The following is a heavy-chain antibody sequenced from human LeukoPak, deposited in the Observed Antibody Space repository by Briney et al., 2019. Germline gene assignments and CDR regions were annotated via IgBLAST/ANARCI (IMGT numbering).Heavy chain of an antibody. CDR2: IYYSGST. V-gene: IGHV4-39*01. Sequence: SETLSLTCTVSGGSISSSNYYWGWIRQPPGEGLEWIGSIYYSGSTYYNPSLKSRVTISVDRSKSQFSLKLNSVTAADTAVYYRARLVRYCTTSDCYPFDYWGQGTLVTVSS. CDR3: ARLVRYCTTSDCYPFDY. D-gene: IGHD2-8*01. CDR1: GGSISSSNYY. J-gene: IGHJ4*02.